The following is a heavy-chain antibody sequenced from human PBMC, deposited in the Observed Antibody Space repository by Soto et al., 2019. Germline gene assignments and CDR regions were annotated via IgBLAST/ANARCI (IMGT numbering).Heavy chain of an antibody. Sequence: QVQLVESGGGVVQPGRSLRLSCAASGFTFSSYGMHWVRQAPGKGLEWVAVIWYDGSNKYYADCVKGRFTISRDNSKNTLYLQMNSLRAEDTAVYYCARIMCGGDCYDFDYWGQGTLVTVSS. V-gene: IGHV3-33*01. CDR3: ARIMCGGDCYDFDY. D-gene: IGHD2-21*02. CDR1: GFTFSSYG. J-gene: IGHJ4*02. CDR2: IWYDGSNK.